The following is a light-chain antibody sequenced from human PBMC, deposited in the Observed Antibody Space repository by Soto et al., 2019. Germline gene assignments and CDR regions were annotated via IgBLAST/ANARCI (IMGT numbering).Light chain of an antibody. CDR1: QSVSSNY. Sequence: EIVLTQSPGTLSSSPGERATLSCRASQSVSSNYLAWYQREPGQAPRLRIYGASNRATDNPYRLIGSGSGTDFTLTITRLEPEDFAMYYCRQYGGSPPTFGRGTKVEIK. V-gene: IGKV3-20*01. CDR2: GAS. J-gene: IGKJ1*01. CDR3: RQYGGSPPT.